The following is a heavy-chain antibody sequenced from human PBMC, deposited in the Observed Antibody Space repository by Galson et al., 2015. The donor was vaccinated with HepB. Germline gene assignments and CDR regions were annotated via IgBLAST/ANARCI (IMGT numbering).Heavy chain of an antibody. D-gene: IGHD1-26*01. V-gene: IGHV3-33*08. J-gene: IGHJ6*02. CDR1: GFTFSSYG. CDR2: IWYDGSNK. CDR3: AREELRPRPYGMDV. Sequence: SLRLSCAASGFTFSSYGMHWVRQAPGKGLEWVAVIWYDGSNKYYADSVKGRFTISRDNSKNTLYLQMNSLRAEDTAVYYCAREELRPRPYGMDVWGQGTTVTVSS.